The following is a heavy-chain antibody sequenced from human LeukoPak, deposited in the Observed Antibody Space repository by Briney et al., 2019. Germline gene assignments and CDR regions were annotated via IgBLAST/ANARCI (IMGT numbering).Heavy chain of an antibody. D-gene: IGHD6-6*01. CDR2: INAGNGNT. J-gene: IGHJ4*02. CDR1: GYTFTSYA. Sequence: GASVKVSCKASGYTFTSYAMHWVRQAPGQRLEWMGWINAGNGNTKYSQKFQGRVTITRDTSASTAYMELSSLRSEDTAVYYCARVEAGQLVGRYWGQGTLVTVSS. CDR3: ARVEAGQLVGRY. V-gene: IGHV1-3*01.